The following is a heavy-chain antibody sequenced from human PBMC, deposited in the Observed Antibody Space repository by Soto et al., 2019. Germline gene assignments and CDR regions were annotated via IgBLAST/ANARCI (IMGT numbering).Heavy chain of an antibody. D-gene: IGHD3-22*01. V-gene: IGHV4-39*01. CDR3: ARRTPSGYYRH. CDR2: IYYSGST. J-gene: IGHJ4*02. CDR1: GGSISSSSYY. Sequence: QLQLQESGPGLVKPSETLSLTCTVSGGSISSSSYYWGWIRQPPGKGLEWIGSIYYSGSTYYNPSLKSRVTISVDTSKNQFSLKLSSVTAADTAVYYCARRTPSGYYRHWGQGTLVTVSS.